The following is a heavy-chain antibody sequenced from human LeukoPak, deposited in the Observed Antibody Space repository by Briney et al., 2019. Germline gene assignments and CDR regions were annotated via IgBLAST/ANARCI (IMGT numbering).Heavy chain of an antibody. CDR2: IGTAGDT. Sequence: GGSLRLSCAASGFTFSSYDMHWVRQATGKGLEWVSAIGTAGDTYYPGSVKGRFTISRENAENSLYLQMNSLRAGDMAMYYCARAGSGWYYFDYWGQGTLVTVSS. J-gene: IGHJ4*02. CDR3: ARAGSGWYYFDY. D-gene: IGHD6-19*01. CDR1: GFTFSSYD. V-gene: IGHV3-13*01.